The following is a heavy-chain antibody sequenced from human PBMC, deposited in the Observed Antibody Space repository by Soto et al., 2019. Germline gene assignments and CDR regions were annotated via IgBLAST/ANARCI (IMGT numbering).Heavy chain of an antibody. CDR1: GYTFTSYY. V-gene: IGHV1-46*01. J-gene: IGHJ6*02. CDR3: TSSHVTTYYYYYGMDV. Sequence: ASVKVSCKASGYTFTSYYMHWVRQAPGQGLEWMGIINPSGGSTSYAQKFQGRVTMTRDTSTSTVYMELSSLRSEDTAVYYCTSSHVTTYYYYYGMDVWGQGTTVTVSS. CDR2: INPSGGST. D-gene: IGHD4-17*01.